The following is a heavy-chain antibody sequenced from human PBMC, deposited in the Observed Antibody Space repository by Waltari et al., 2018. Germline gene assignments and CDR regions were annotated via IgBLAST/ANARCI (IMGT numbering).Heavy chain of an antibody. CDR1: GLXFTTYG. CDR3: AKDSAGXSGSSDY. J-gene: IGHJ4*02. D-gene: IGHD6-6*01. V-gene: IGHV3-30*18. Sequence: QVRLVESGGGVVQPGRSXRLSCAASGLXFTTYGLPWVRQAPGKGLKVVAVFSYDGSNXDYADSVRGRFTXSRXISTXXLXLQMNSLXXXDTAXYYCAKDSAGXSGSSDYXGQGTLVIVXS. CDR2: FSYDGSNX.